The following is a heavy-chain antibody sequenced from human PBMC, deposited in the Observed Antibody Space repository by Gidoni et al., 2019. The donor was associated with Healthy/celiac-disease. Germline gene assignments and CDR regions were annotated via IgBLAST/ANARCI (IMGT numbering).Heavy chain of an antibody. D-gene: IGHD3-10*01. J-gene: IGHJ4*02. CDR3: AREYYYGSGSYPFNY. V-gene: IGHV4-61*02. CDR2: IYTSGSP. CDR1: GGSISSVSYY. Sequence: QVQLQESGPALVKPSQTLSLTCTVSGGSISSVSYYWSWIRQPAGKGLEWIGRIYTSGSPNYNPSLKSRVTISVDTSKNQFSLKLSSVTAADTAVYYCAREYYYGSGSYPFNYWGQGTLVTVSS.